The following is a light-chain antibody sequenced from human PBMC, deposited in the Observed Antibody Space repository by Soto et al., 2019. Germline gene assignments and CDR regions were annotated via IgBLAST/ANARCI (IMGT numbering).Light chain of an antibody. Sequence: QSVLTQPASVSGSPGQSITISCTGTTSDIGAYDYVSWYQQHPGKAPKLVIYDVRDRPSGVSNRFSGSKSANTASLTISGLQAEDEADYFCSSYASGSTLVLFGGGTKVTVL. CDR2: DVR. CDR3: SSYASGSTLVL. CDR1: TSDIGAYDY. V-gene: IGLV2-14*03. J-gene: IGLJ2*01.